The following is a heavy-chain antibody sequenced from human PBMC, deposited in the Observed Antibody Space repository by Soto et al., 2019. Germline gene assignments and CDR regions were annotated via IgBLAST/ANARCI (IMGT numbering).Heavy chain of an antibody. J-gene: IGHJ6*02. V-gene: IGHV3-30*18. CDR2: ISYDGSNK. Sequence: QVQLVESGGGVVQPGRSLRLSCAASGFTFSSYGMHWVRQAPGKGLEWVAVISYDGSNKYYADSVKGRFTISRDNSKNTLYLQMNRLRAEDTAVYYCAKEGAPPLGYYYYYGMDVWGQGTTVTVSS. CDR3: AKEGAPPLGYYYYYGMDV. D-gene: IGHD3-10*01. CDR1: GFTFSSYG.